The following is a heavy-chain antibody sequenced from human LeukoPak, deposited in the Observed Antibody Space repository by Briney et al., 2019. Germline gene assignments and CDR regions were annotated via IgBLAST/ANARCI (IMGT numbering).Heavy chain of an antibody. V-gene: IGHV3-21*01. CDR1: GFTLSCCG. Sequence: PGGSLTLSCVASGFTLSCCGMHWVRQAPGKGLEWVSSISRSSSYKYYADSVKGRFTISRDNAKNSLYLQMNSLRAEDTAVYYCASSRYDSSGYYGIIGYWGQGTLVTVSS. J-gene: IGHJ4*02. CDR3: ASSRYDSSGYYGIIGY. CDR2: ISRSSSYK. D-gene: IGHD3-22*01.